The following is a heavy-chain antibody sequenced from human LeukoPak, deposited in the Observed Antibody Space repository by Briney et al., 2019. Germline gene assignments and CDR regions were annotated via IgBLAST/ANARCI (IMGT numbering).Heavy chain of an antibody. J-gene: IGHJ6*02. D-gene: IGHD1-26*01. V-gene: IGHV3-20*04. CDR3: ARVGAVYYYYYGMDV. Sequence: GGSLRLSCAASGVTFDDYGMSWVRQAPGKGLEWVSGINWNGGSTGYADSVKGRFTISRDNAKNSLYLQMNSLRAEDTALYYCARVGAVYYYYYGMDVWGQGTTVTVSS. CDR2: INWNGGST. CDR1: GVTFDDYG.